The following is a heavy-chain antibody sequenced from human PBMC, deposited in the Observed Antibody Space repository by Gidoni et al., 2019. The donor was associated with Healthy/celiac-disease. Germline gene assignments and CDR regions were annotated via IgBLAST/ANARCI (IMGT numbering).Heavy chain of an antibody. Sequence: QVQLQESGPGLVKPSETLSLTGTVSGGSISSYYWSWIRQPPGKGLEWIGYIYYSGSTNYNPSLKSRVTISVDPSKNQFSLKLSSVTAADTAVYYCARGRSFDYWGQGTLVTVSS. CDR1: GGSISSYY. CDR3: ARGRSFDY. V-gene: IGHV4-59*01. CDR2: IYYSGST. D-gene: IGHD3-16*01. J-gene: IGHJ4*02.